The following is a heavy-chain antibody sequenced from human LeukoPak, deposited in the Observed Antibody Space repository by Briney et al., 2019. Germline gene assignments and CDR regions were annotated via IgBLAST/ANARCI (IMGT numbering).Heavy chain of an antibody. D-gene: IGHD6-19*01. Sequence: WASVNLSCNASVYTFTSDGVSWVRDAPGQGLEGMRWISACNGNTNYAQKLQGRVTMTTDTSTSTAYMELRSLRSDDTAVYYCATRGAGTYGIDYWGQGTLVTVSS. CDR2: ISACNGNT. V-gene: IGHV1-18*01. CDR1: VYTFTSDG. J-gene: IGHJ4*02. CDR3: ATRGAGTYGIDY.